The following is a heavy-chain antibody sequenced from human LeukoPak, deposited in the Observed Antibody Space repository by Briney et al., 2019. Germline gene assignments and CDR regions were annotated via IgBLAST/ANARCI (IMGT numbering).Heavy chain of an antibody. J-gene: IGHJ4*02. Sequence: ASVKVSCKASGYTFTSYYMHWVRQAPGQGLEWMRIINPSGGSTSYAQKFQGRVTMTRDMSQSTVYIELSSMRSEGTAVYYGARDPPPARYSYGQYYFDSWGQGTLVTVSS. CDR2: INPSGGST. CDR3: ARDPPPARYSYGQYYFDS. V-gene: IGHV1-46*01. D-gene: IGHD5-18*01. CDR1: GYTFTSYY.